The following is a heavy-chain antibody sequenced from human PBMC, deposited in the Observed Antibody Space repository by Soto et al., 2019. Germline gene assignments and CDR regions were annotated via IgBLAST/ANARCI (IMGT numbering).Heavy chain of an antibody. CDR1: GFTFTSSA. Sequence: SVKVSCKASGFTFTSSAVQWVRQARGQRLEWIGWIVVGSGNTNYAQKFQERVTITRDMSTSTAYMELSSLRSEDTAVYYCAAEITIFGVVPTGGYNWFDPWGQGTLVTVSS. J-gene: IGHJ5*02. CDR3: AAEITIFGVVPTGGYNWFDP. D-gene: IGHD3-3*01. V-gene: IGHV1-58*01. CDR2: IVVGSGNT.